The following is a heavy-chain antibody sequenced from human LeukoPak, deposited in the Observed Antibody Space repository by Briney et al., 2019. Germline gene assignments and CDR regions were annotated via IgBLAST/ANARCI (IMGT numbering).Heavy chain of an antibody. CDR1: GFTFSNHA. D-gene: IGHD2/OR15-2a*01. CDR2: INISGGST. Sequence: GGSLRLSCAASGFTFSNHAMTWVRQAPGKGLEWVSTINISGGSTSYADSVKGRFTISRDNSKNTLSLQMNSLRAEDTAIYYCAKGESKDYLNYFDYLNYFDHWGQGALVTVSS. V-gene: IGHV3-23*01. CDR3: AKGESKDYLNYFDYLNYFDH. J-gene: IGHJ4*02.